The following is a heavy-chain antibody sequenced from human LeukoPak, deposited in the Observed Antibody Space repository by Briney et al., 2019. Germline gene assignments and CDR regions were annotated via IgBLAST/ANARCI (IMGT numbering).Heavy chain of an antibody. CDR2: MNPNSGNT. D-gene: IGHD3-10*01. Sequence: ASVKVSCKASGYTFSSYDINWVRQATGQGLEWMGWMNPNSGNTGYAQKFQDRVTMTRNTSISTAYMELSSLRSEDTAVYYCARGILWFGDDVWGKGTTVTISS. CDR3: ARGILWFGDDV. V-gene: IGHV1-8*01. CDR1: GYTFSSYD. J-gene: IGHJ6*04.